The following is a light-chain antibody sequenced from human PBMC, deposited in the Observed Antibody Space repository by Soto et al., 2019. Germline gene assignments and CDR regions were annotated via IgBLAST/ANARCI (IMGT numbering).Light chain of an antibody. CDR3: QQYNTYVT. Sequence: DIQLTQSPSFLSASVGDRVTITCRASQGISSYLAWYQQKPGKAPKLLIYAASTLQSGVPSRFSGSGSGTEFTLTISSLQSDDFATYYCQQYNTYVTFGGGTKVDIK. J-gene: IGKJ4*01. CDR1: QGISSY. V-gene: IGKV1-9*01. CDR2: AAS.